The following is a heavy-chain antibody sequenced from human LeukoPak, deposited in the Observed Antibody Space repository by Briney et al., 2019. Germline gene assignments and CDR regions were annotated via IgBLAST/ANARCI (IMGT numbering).Heavy chain of an antibody. J-gene: IGHJ4*02. V-gene: IGHV3-7*01. D-gene: IGHD1-26*01. CDR1: GFTFSSYW. Sequence: GGSLRLSCAASGFTFSSYWMSWVRQAPGKGLEWVANIKQDGSEKYYVDSVKGRFTISRDNAKNSLYLQMNSLRAEDTAVYYCARNIVGATSWGDFDYWGQGTPVTVSS. CDR2: IKQDGSEK. CDR3: ARNIVGATSWGDFDY.